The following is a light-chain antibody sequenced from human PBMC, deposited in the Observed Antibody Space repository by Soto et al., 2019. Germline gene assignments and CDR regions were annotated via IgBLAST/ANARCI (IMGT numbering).Light chain of an antibody. CDR3: QQTYSTPYT. CDR2: TSG. Sequence: IQMTQSPSSLSASVGDRVTITCRASQRITTYLNWYQQKPGEAPKLLISTSGTLQRGVPSRFSGSGSGTDFSLTITALRPEDFETYLCQQTYSTPYTFGQGTKLEIK. CDR1: QRITTY. J-gene: IGKJ2*01. V-gene: IGKV1-39*01.